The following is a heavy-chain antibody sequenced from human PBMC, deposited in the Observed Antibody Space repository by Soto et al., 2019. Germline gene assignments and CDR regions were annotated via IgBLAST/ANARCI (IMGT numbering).Heavy chain of an antibody. D-gene: IGHD2-21*02. CDR3: AKSLVTPSDAFDL. V-gene: IGHV3-23*01. J-gene: IGHJ3*01. CDR1: GFTFVNYA. Sequence: GGSLRLSCAASGFTFVNYAMNWVRQAPGKGLEWISSISDPGTSTYYANSVRGRFSMSRDNSKNTLFLQMNRLRADDTAVYFCAKSLVTPSDAFDLWGRGTLVTVSS. CDR2: ISDPGTST.